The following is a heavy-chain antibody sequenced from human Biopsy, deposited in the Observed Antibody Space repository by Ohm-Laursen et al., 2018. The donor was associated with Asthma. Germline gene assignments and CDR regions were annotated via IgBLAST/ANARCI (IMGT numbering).Heavy chain of an antibody. J-gene: IGHJ4*01. Sequence: SVKVSCNASGVALSGYTFEWVRQARGLGLEWIAWIVFASGATNYAQNFQDRLTVTRDMSAGSVSMELRGLSSTDTAVYYRVAGRTSLQGESLIWGQGTLVSVSS. CDR3: VAGRTSLQGESLI. V-gene: IGHV1-58*01. CDR2: IVFASGAT. CDR1: GVALSGYT. D-gene: IGHD2/OR15-2a*01.